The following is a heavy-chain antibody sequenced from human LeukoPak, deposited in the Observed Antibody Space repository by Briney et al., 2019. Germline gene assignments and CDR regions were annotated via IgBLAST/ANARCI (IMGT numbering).Heavy chain of an antibody. CDR1: GGSISSSSYY. J-gene: IGHJ4*02. V-gene: IGHV4-39*01. Sequence: SETLSLTCTVSGGSISSSSYYWGWIRQPPGKGLEWIGSIYYSGSTYYNPSLKSRVTISVDTSKNQFSLKLSSVTAADTAVYYCARRHYYGSGSYHWGQGTLVTVSS. CDR2: IYYSGST. CDR3: ARRHYYGSGSYH. D-gene: IGHD3-10*01.